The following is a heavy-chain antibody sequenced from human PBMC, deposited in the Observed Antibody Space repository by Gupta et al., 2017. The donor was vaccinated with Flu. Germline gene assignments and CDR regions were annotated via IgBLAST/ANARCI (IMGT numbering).Heavy chain of an antibody. CDR2: IYSGGGT. D-gene: IGHD1-1*01. V-gene: IGHV3-66*02. CDR1: GFTVNNNY. Sequence: EVQLVESGGGLVQPGGSLRLSCAASGFTVNNNYMSWVRQAPGKGLEWVSFIYSGGGTYYADSWKGRFTISRDSSKNXLXLQMNSXRPEDTAVYCCARVPGTIWGQGTMVTVSS. CDR3: ARVPGTI. J-gene: IGHJ3*02.